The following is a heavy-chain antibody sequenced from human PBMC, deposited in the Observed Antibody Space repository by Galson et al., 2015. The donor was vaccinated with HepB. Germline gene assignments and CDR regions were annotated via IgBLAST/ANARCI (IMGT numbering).Heavy chain of an antibody. D-gene: IGHD3-9*01. J-gene: IGHJ4*02. Sequence: SVKVSCKASGYTFTSYGIRWVRQAPGQGLEWMGWINPNNGNTNYAQKFQGRVTMTTDTSTSTAYMELRSLRSDDTAVYYCARLEYDILTGYDTIPYYFDYWGQGTLVTVSS. CDR1: GYTFTSYG. CDR2: INPNNGNT. V-gene: IGHV1-18*01. CDR3: ARLEYDILTGYDTIPYYFDY.